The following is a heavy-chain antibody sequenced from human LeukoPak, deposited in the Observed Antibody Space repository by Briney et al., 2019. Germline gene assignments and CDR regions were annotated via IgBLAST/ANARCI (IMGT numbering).Heavy chain of an antibody. J-gene: IGHJ4*02. CDR2: IIPILGIA. CDR1: GGTFSSYA. Sequence: ASVKVSCKASGGTFSSYAISWVRQAPGQGLEWMGRIIPILGIANYAQKFQGRVTITADKSTSTAYMELSSLRSEDTAVYYCARDGPLPYCSGGSCYHNFDYWGQGTLVTVSS. V-gene: IGHV1-69*04. CDR3: ARDGPLPYCSGGSCYHNFDY. D-gene: IGHD2-15*01.